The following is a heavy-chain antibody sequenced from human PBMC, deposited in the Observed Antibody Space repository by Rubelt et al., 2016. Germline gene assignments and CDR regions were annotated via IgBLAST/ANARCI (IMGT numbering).Heavy chain of an antibody. D-gene: IGHD6-13*01. CDR2: IYYGGNT. V-gene: IGHV4-59*01. Sequence: QVQLQESGPGLVKPSETLSLTCTVPGGSISSYYWSWIRQPPGKGLAWHGYIYYGGNTKYNPSLKSRGTSSGDTSKNQSSLKLSSVTAADTAVYYCARALAAAGKFDYWGQGTLVTVSS. CDR3: ARALAAAGKFDY. CDR1: GGSISSYY. J-gene: IGHJ4*02.